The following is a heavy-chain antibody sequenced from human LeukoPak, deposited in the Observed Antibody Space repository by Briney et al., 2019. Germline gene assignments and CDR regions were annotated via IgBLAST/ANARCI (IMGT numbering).Heavy chain of an antibody. CDR1: GFTFGDYG. CDR3: TRGGVYDWFDP. J-gene: IGHJ5*02. Sequence: GGSLRLSCIGSGFTFGDYGMNWVRQAPGKGLEWVGLIRSKAYGGTTEYAASVKGRFTIPRDDSKSIVYLQMNSLKTDDTAVYYCTRGGVYDWFDPWGQGTLVTVSS. V-gene: IGHV3-49*04. CDR2: IRSKAYGGTT. D-gene: IGHD3-16*01.